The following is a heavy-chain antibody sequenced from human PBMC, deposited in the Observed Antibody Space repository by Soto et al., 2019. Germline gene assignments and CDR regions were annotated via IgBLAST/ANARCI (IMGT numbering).Heavy chain of an antibody. CDR2: VTGGGSFT. CDR1: GFTFSTYA. D-gene: IGHD3-10*01. Sequence: EVQLLESGGGSVQPGGSLGLSCAASGFTFSTYAMSWVRQAPGKGLEWVSSVTGGGSFTYYADSVKGRFTISRDNSKNTVYLQMNSLRAEDTAVYYCQKLLRSYIDSWGQGTLVTVSS. V-gene: IGHV3-23*01. CDR3: QKLLRSYIDS. J-gene: IGHJ4*02.